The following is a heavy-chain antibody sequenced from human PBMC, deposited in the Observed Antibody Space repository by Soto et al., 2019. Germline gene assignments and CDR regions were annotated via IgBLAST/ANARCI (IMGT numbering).Heavy chain of an antibody. CDR2: IHSSGIT. CDR3: ARTLPGRYKDV. V-gene: IGHV4-59*11. Sequence: PSETLSLTCNVSGGSISGHYWSWIRQPPGKGLEWIAYIHSSGITKYNPSLQSRVIISLDPSRNQFSLKLTSLTAADTAVYCCARTLPGRYKDVWGKGTTITVSS. D-gene: IGHD2-15*01. CDR1: GGSISGHY. J-gene: IGHJ6*03.